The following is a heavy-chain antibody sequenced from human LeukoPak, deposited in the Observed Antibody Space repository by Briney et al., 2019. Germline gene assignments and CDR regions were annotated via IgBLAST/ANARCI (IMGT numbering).Heavy chain of an antibody. Sequence: GGSLRLSCAASGFTFSSYDMHWVRQATGKGLEWVSAIGTAGDTYYPGSVKGRFTISRENAKNSLYLQMNSLRAGDTAVYYCARDAFLYYDILTGYYPPYYMDVWGKGTTVTISS. CDR2: IGTAGDT. D-gene: IGHD3-9*01. J-gene: IGHJ6*03. V-gene: IGHV3-13*01. CDR1: GFTFSSYD. CDR3: ARDAFLYYDILTGYYPPYYMDV.